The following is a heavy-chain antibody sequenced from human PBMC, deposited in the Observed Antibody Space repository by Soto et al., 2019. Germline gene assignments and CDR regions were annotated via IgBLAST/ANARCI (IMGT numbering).Heavy chain of an antibody. J-gene: IGHJ3*02. CDR1: CGSISSCGYY. V-gene: IGHV4-31*03. Sequence: SETLSLTCTVSCGSISSCGYYWSWIRQHPGKGLEWIGYIYYSGSTYYNPSLKSRVTISVDTSKNQFSLKLSSVTAADTAVYYCARDALAVAVIRGEGAFDIWGQGTMVTVS. CDR2: IYYSGST. D-gene: IGHD6-19*01. CDR3: ARDALAVAVIRGEGAFDI.